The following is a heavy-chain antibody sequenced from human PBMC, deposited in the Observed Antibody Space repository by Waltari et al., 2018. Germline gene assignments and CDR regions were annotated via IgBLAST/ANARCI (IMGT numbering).Heavy chain of an antibody. CDR3: ARDHTGY. CDR2: ISRSSSTI. V-gene: IGHV3-48*01. J-gene: IGHJ4*02. D-gene: IGHD2-2*02. CDR1: GFTFSSYS. Sequence: EVQLVESGGGLVQPGGSLRLSCAASGFTFSSYSMNWVRQAPGNGLEWGSYISRSSSTIYYADSVKGRVTISRDKAKNSVYLQMNSLRAEDTAVYYCARDHTGYWGQGTLVTVSS.